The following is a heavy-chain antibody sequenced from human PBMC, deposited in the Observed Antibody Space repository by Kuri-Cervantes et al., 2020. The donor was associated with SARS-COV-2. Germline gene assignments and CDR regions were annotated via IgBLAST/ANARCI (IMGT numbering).Heavy chain of an antibody. V-gene: IGHV3-30*03. D-gene: IGHD1-26*01. Sequence: GESLKISCAASGFTFSTYGMHWVRQAPGVGLEWVAVISSDGSIKYYADSVKGRFTISRDNSKNTLYLQMNSLRAEDTAVYYCASGGSGSCYFDYWGQGTLVTVSS. CDR3: ASGGSGSCYFDY. CDR2: ISSDGSIK. CDR1: GFTFSTYG. J-gene: IGHJ4*02.